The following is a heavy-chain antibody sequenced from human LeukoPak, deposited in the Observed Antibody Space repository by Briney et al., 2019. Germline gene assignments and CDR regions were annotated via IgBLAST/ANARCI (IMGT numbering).Heavy chain of an antibody. Sequence: GGSLRLSCAASGFTFSSYAMSWVRQAPGKGLEWVSAISGSGGSTYYADSVKGRFTISRDNSKNTLYLQMNSLRAEDTAVYYCAKDSLRYCSSTSCYSDPWGQGTLVTVSS. CDR2: ISGSGGST. J-gene: IGHJ5*02. CDR3: AKDSLRYCSSTSCYSDP. D-gene: IGHD2-2*01. V-gene: IGHV3-23*01. CDR1: GFTFSSYA.